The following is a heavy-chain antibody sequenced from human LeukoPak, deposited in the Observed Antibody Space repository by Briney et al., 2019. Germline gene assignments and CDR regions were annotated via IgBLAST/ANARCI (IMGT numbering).Heavy chain of an antibody. D-gene: IGHD6-19*01. CDR2: MNPNSGNT. CDR3: ARGRMVAVAGLPDY. Sequence: GASVKVSCKASGYTFTSYDINWVRQATGQGLEWMGWMNPNSGNTGYAQKFLGRVTMTRNTSISTAYMELSSLRSEDTAVYYCARGRMVAVAGLPDYWGQGTLVTVSS. CDR1: GYTFTSYD. V-gene: IGHV1-8*01. J-gene: IGHJ4*02.